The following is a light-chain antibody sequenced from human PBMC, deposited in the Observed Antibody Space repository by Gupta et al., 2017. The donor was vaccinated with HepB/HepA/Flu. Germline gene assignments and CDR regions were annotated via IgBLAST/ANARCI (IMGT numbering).Light chain of an antibody. CDR2: DDT. Sequence: VLPQPPSVSVAPGKTATSTGGGNNIGSKIVNWYQQRPGQAPVLVVYDDTDRPSGISERFSGSNSENTATLTISRVEAGDEADYYCQVWDTTSDHYVSGTGTQVTVL. CDR1: NIGSKI. J-gene: IGLJ1*01. V-gene: IGLV3-21*03. CDR3: QVWDTTSDHYV.